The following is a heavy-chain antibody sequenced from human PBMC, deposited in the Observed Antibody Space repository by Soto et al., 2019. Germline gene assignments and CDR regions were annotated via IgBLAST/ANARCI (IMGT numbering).Heavy chain of an antibody. CDR2: IFYSVIT. D-gene: IGHD4-17*01. V-gene: IGHV4-30-4*01. Sequence: QVQLQESGPVLVKPSQTLSLTCTVSGGSISSGNYYWSWIRQPPWKCLEWIGFIFYSVITFYSASLWSRVSISVDTSKNQFSLDLSSVTAADTAVYYCATMGTPVTGLYYFDYWGQGTLVTVSS. CDR3: ATMGTPVTGLYYFDY. J-gene: IGHJ4*02. CDR1: GGSISSGNYY.